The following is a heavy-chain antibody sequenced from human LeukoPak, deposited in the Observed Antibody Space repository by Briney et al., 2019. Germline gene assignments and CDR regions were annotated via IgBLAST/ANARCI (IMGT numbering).Heavy chain of an antibody. Sequence: GGSLRLSCAASGFTFSSYEMNWVRQAPGKGLEWVSYISSSGSTIYYADSVKGRFTISRDNAKNSLYLQMNSLRAEDTAVYYCARGRVGSSGWYRSDYWGQGTLVTVSS. J-gene: IGHJ4*02. CDR2: ISSSGSTI. CDR3: ARGRVGSSGWYRSDY. V-gene: IGHV3-48*03. CDR1: GFTFSSYE. D-gene: IGHD6-19*01.